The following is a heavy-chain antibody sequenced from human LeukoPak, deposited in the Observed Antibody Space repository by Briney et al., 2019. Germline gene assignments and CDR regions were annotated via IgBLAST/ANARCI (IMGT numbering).Heavy chain of an antibody. CDR1: GFTVSSNY. D-gene: IGHD2-2*01. Sequence: GGSLRLSCAASGFTVSSNYMSWVRQAPGKGLEWVSVIYSSGSTYYADSVKGRFTISRDNSRNTLYLQMNSLRAEDTAVYYCARGDSVGYCSSTSCRTDYFDYWGQGTLVTVSS. CDR2: IYSSGST. V-gene: IGHV3-66*02. J-gene: IGHJ4*02. CDR3: ARGDSVGYCSSTSCRTDYFDY.